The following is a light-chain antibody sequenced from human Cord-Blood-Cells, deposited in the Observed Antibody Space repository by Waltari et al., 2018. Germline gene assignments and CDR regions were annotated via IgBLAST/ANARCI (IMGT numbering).Light chain of an antibody. CDR1: QSLLHSDGKTY. Sequence: DIVMTQTPLSLSVTPGQSASISCKSSQSLLHSDGKTYFWYLQKPGQPPQLLIYEVSNRFSGVLDMFSGSGSGTDFTLKSSRVEAEDVGVYYCMQSIQLPPPMYTFGQGTKLEIK. V-gene: IGKV2D-29*01. CDR3: MQSIQLPPPMYT. CDR2: EVS. J-gene: IGKJ2*01.